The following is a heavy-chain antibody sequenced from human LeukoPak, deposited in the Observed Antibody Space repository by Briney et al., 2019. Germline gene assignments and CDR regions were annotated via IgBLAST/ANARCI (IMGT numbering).Heavy chain of an antibody. CDR1: GYTFTGYY. V-gene: IGHV1-2*02. Sequence: GASVKVSCKASGYTFTGYYMHWVRQAPGQGLEWMGWINPNSGGTNYAQKFQGRVTMTRDTSISTAYMELSRLRSDDTAVYYCARGLQWELRSPARMAFDYWGQGTLVTVSS. CDR2: INPNSGGT. CDR3: ARGLQWELRSPARMAFDY. J-gene: IGHJ4*02. D-gene: IGHD1-26*01.